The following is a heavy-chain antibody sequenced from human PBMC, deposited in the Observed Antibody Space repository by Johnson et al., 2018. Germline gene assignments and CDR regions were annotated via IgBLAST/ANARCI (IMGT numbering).Heavy chain of an antibody. CDR1: GFTFSSYG. J-gene: IGHJ1*01. Sequence: VQLVQSGGGVVQPGRSLRLSCTASGFTFSSYGMHWVRQAPGKGLEWVSAISNSGGNTFYAASVKGRFTISRDNSKNTLYLQMNTLGAEDTAVYYCAKDRHSSGWRAEYFQHWGQGTLVTVSS. D-gene: IGHD6-19*01. CDR3: AKDRHSSGWRAEYFQH. CDR2: ISNSGGNT. V-gene: IGHV3-23*04.